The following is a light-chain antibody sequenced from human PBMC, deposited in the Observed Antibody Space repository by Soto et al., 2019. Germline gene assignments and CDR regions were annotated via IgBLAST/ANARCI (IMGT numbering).Light chain of an antibody. CDR2: AVS. Sequence: QYALTQPPSASGSPGQSVTISCTGTSNDVGGYNYVSWYQQLPGKAPKLMIYAVSQRPSGVPDRFSGSKSGNTASLTVSGLQAEDEADYYCTSYGGSNNFWVFGGGTKLTVL. CDR3: TSYGGSNNFWV. J-gene: IGLJ3*02. CDR1: SNDVGGYNY. V-gene: IGLV2-8*01.